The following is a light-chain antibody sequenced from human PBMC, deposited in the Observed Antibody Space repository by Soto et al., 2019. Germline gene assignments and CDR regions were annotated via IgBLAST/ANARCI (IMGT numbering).Light chain of an antibody. Sequence: QSALTQPASVSGSPRQSITISRTGTSTDVGGYNYVSWYQQHPGKDPKLMIYDVSNRPSGASNRFSGSKSGNTASLTISGLQAEDEADYYCSSYTSSSTLVFGTGTKVTVL. CDR1: STDVGGYNY. J-gene: IGLJ1*01. CDR2: DVS. CDR3: SSYTSSSTLV. V-gene: IGLV2-14*01.